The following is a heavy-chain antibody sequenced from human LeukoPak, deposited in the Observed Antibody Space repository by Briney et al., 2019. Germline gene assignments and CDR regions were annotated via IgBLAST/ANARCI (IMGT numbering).Heavy chain of an antibody. CDR3: ALHSSSALFDY. D-gene: IGHD6-6*01. CDR2: INHSGST. V-gene: IGHV4-34*01. CDR1: GGSFSGYY. J-gene: IGHJ4*02. Sequence: SETLSLTCAVYGGSFSGYYWSWIRQPPGKGLEWIGEINHSGSTNYNPSLKSRATISVDTSKNQFSLKLSSVTAADTAVYYCALHSSSALFDYWGQGTLVTVSS.